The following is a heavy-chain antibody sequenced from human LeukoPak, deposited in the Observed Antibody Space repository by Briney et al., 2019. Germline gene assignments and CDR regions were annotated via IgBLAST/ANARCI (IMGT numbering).Heavy chain of an antibody. Sequence: PGGSLRLSCAASGFTFSSYAMHWVRPAPGKGLEWVAVISYDGSNKYYADSVKGRFTISRDNSKNTLYLQMNSLRAEDTAVYYCARGIHDTYGVLYLDAFDIWGQGTMVTVSS. CDR1: GFTFSSYA. J-gene: IGHJ3*02. V-gene: IGHV3-30-3*01. D-gene: IGHD4-17*01. CDR3: ARGIHDTYGVLYLDAFDI. CDR2: ISYDGSNK.